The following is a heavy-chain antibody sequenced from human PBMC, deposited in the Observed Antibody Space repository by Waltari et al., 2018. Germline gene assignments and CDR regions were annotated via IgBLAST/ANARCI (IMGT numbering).Heavy chain of an antibody. CDR1: GGSISSSNW. Sequence: QVQLQESGPGLVKPSGTLSLTCAVSGGSISSSNWWSWVRQTPGKGLEWIGEIYHSGSTNYNPSLTSRVTISVDKSKNQFALKLNSVTAADTAVYYCARDVGGCGGGSCYTHWGQGTLVTVSS. D-gene: IGHD2-15*01. J-gene: IGHJ4*02. CDR3: ARDVGGCGGGSCYTH. V-gene: IGHV4-4*02. CDR2: IYHSGST.